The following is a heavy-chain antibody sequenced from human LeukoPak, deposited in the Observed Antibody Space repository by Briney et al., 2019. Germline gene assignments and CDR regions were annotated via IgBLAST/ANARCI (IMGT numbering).Heavy chain of an antibody. CDR2: IYSGVTT. D-gene: IGHD3-10*01. CDR1: GFTVSSNF. J-gene: IGHJ4*02. CDR3: ARELAMVRGVMAY. Sequence: GGSLRLSCAASGFTVSSNFMSWVRQAPGKGLEWVSVIYSGVTTYYADSVKGRFTISRDNSKNTLYLQMNSLRAEDTAVYYCARELAMVRGVMAYWGQGTLVTVSS. V-gene: IGHV3-53*01.